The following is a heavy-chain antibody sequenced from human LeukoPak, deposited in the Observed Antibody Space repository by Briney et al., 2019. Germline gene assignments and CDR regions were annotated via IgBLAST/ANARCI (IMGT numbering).Heavy chain of an antibody. Sequence: PGRSLRLSCAASGFTFDDYAMHWVRQAPGKGLEWASGISWNSGSIGYADSVKGRFTISRDNAKNSLYLQMNSLRAEDMALYYCAKDRYPQQLGTFDIWGQGTMVTVSS. CDR2: ISWNSGSI. J-gene: IGHJ3*02. CDR1: GFTFDDYA. V-gene: IGHV3-9*03. CDR3: AKDRYPQQLGTFDI. D-gene: IGHD6-13*01.